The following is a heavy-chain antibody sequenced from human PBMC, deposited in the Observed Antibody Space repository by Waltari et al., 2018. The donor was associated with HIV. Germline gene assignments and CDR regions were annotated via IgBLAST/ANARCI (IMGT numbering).Heavy chain of an antibody. D-gene: IGHD6-13*01. J-gene: IGHJ4*02. CDR1: GFTLSSYS. V-gene: IGHV3-48*01. CDR3: ASIAAAGTAPSDY. Sequence: EVQLVESGGGLVQPGGSLRLSCAASGFTLSSYSMNWVRQAPGKGLEWVSYISSSSSTIYYADSVKGRFTISRDNAKNSLYLQMNSLRAEDTAVYYCASIAAAGTAPSDYWGQGTLVTVSS. CDR2: ISSSSSTI.